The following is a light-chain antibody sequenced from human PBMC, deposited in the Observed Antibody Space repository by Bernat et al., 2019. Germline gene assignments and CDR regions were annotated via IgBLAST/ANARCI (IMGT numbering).Light chain of an antibody. Sequence: QSVLTLPPSASGTPGQRVTISCSGSSSNIGPNTVNWYQLLPGTAPKLLIYSNNQRPSGVPDRFSGSKSGTSASLAISGLQSDDEADYYCAAWDGSLKGWVFGGGTKVTVL. CDR1: SSNIGPNT. J-gene: IGLJ3*02. V-gene: IGLV1-44*01. CDR2: SNN. CDR3: AAWDGSLKGWV.